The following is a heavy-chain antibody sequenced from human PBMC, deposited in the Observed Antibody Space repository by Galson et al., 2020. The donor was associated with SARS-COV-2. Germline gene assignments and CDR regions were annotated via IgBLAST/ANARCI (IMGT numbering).Heavy chain of an antibody. D-gene: IGHD1-26*01. J-gene: IGHJ4*02. Sequence: SETLSLTCTVSGGSINSHNWSWIRQPPGKGLEWIGYISYSGNTNYNPSLRSRVTISVDTSKNQFSLKLSSVTAADTAVYYCARESRWELYFDHWGQGTLVTVSS. V-gene: IGHV4-59*11. CDR2: ISYSGNT. CDR3: ARESRWELYFDH. CDR1: GGSINSHN.